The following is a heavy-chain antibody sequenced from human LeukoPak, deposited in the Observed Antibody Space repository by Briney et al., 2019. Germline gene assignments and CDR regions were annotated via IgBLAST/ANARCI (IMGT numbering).Heavy chain of an antibody. J-gene: IGHJ4*02. CDR1: GGSISSGSYY. CDR3: ARTITIRGLIFDY. V-gene: IGHV4-61*10. D-gene: IGHD3-10*01. Sequence: SQTLSLTCTVSGGSISSGSYYWSWIRQPAGKGLEWIGYIYYSGNTNYNPSLKSRVTISVDTSKNQFSLKLSSVTAADTAVYYCARTITIRGLIFDYWGQGTLVTVSS. CDR2: IYYSGNT.